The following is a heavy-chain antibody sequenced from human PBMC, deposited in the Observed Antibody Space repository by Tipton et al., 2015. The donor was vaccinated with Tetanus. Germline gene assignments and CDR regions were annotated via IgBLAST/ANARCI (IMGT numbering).Heavy chain of an antibody. CDR2: ISGSGGSK. J-gene: IGHJ4*02. CDR3: ARDASRYTYGSNYFDY. V-gene: IGHV3-9*01. D-gene: IGHD5-18*01. Sequence: SLRLSCAASGFIFNDYAMHWVRQVTGKGLEWVSGISGSGGSKVYTDSVKGRFTISRDNAKNSLYLQMSSPRAEDTAVYYCARDASRYTYGSNYFDYWGQGTLVTVSS. CDR1: GFIFNDYA.